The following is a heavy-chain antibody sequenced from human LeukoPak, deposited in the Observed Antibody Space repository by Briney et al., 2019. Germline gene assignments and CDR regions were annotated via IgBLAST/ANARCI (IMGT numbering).Heavy chain of an antibody. Sequence: GGSLRLFCAASGFTLRIYWMSWVRQAPGKGREWVAHINQGGSVKYHVDSVKGRFTLSRDDAKHSLYVQMNTQRDEDTAVYHCARVGYSGWNLEYWGQGTLVTVSS. V-gene: IGHV3-7*01. CDR1: GFTLRIYW. CDR2: INQGGSVK. CDR3: ARVGYSGWNLEY. D-gene: IGHD5-12*01. J-gene: IGHJ4*02.